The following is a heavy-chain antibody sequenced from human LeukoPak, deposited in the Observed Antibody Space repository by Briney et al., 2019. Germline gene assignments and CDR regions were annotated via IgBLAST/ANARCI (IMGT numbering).Heavy chain of an antibody. CDR1: GASISSHY. Sequence: SETLSLTCAVSGASISSHYWSWIRQPPGKGLEWIGYTSGSISDNPSLKSRVAVSVDPSQNQVSLTLTSVTAADTAVYYCARVLAIFGLDTTDFYMDVWGKGTTVTVSS. D-gene: IGHD3/OR15-3a*01. CDR3: ARVLAIFGLDTTDFYMDV. V-gene: IGHV4-59*11. J-gene: IGHJ6*03. CDR2: TSGSI.